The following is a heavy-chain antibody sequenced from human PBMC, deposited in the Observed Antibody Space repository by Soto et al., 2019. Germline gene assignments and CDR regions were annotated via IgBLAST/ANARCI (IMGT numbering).Heavy chain of an antibody. Sequence: ASVKVSCKASGYTFTSYGISWVRQAPGQGLEWMGWISAYNGNTNYAQKLQGRVTMTTDTSTSTAYMELRSLRSDDTAVYYCAKGDDILTGYSRDYYYYGMDVWGQGTTVT. CDR1: GYTFTSYG. J-gene: IGHJ6*02. CDR3: AKGDDILTGYSRDYYYYGMDV. CDR2: ISAYNGNT. D-gene: IGHD3-9*01. V-gene: IGHV1-18*04.